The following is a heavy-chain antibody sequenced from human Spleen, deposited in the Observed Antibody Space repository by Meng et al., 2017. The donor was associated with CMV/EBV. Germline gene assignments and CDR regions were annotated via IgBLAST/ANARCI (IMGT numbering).Heavy chain of an antibody. J-gene: IGHJ4*02. CDR3: AAKIEITYFDL. Sequence: SFKPSVSPFTNCSLHWVRQAPGQGLEWMGVFNPNGGTTAYAQNFQGRVTMTGDTSTSTVHMELHSLRSEDTAMYFCAAKIEITYFDLWGQGTLVTVSS. V-gene: IGHV1-46*01. CDR1: VSPFTNCS. D-gene: IGHD1-14*01. CDR2: FNPNGGTT.